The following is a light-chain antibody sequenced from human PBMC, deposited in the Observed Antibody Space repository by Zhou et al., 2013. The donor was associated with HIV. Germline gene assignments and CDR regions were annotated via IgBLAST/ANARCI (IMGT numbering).Light chain of an antibody. J-gene: IGKJ1*01. Sequence: DIQMTQSPSSLSASVGDRVTITCRASQGISNFQKPGKPPKVLIYAASTLQSGVPSRFSGSGSGTDFTLTISSLQPEDVATYYRQKYNTAPWTFGQGTNGGNET. CDR1: QGISNF. CDR3: QKYNTAPWT. CDR2: AAS. V-gene: IGKV1-27*01.